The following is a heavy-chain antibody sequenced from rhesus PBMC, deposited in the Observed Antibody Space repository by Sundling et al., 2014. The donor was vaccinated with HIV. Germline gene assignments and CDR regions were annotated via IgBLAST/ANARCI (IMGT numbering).Heavy chain of an antibody. CDR3: ARGSVDFDS. CDR2: INPSTGNT. CDR1: GYTFTSYN. V-gene: IGHV1-200*01. Sequence: QVQLVQSGAEVTKPGASVKLSCKASGYTFTSYNINWMRQAPGRGLEWMGWINPSTGNTAYTQTFQGRVTLTRDTSANTAYMELSSLRSEDTAVYYCARGSVDFDSWGQVVLVTVSS. J-gene: IGHJ4*01.